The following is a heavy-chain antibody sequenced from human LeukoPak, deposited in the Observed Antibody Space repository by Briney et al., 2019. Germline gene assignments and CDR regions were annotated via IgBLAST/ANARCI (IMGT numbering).Heavy chain of an antibody. CDR2: IRNKANSYAT. J-gene: IGHJ4*02. V-gene: IGHV3-73*01. D-gene: IGHD3-3*01. Sequence: PGGSLRLSCAASGFTFSGSAMHWVRQASGKGLEWVGRIRNKANSYATAYAVSVKGRFTISRDDPKNTAYLQMNSLKTEDTAVYYCTRADDFWSGYYNPYYFDYWGQGTLVTVSS. CDR3: TRADDFWSGYYNPYYFDY. CDR1: GFTFSGSA.